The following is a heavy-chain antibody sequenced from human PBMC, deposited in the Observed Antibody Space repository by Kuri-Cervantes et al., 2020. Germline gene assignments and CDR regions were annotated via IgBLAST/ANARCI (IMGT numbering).Heavy chain of an antibody. J-gene: IGHJ4*02. CDR1: GFTFGSYA. V-gene: IGHV3-23*01. D-gene: IGHD6-13*01. Sequence: GESLKISCAASGFTFGSYAMSWVRQAPGKGLEWVSAITGSGGATYHADSVKGRFTISRDNSQNTLYLQVNGLRAEDTAVYYCAKGSSTSRPYYFDYWGQGTLVTVSS. CDR3: AKGSSTSRPYYFDY. CDR2: ITGSGGAT.